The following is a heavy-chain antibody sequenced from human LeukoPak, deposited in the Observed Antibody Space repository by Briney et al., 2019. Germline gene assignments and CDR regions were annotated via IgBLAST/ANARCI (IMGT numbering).Heavy chain of an antibody. J-gene: IGHJ4*02. CDR1: GFTFSSYW. D-gene: IGHD1-26*01. CDR3: ARDKPRGSYYGSIFDS. Sequence: SGGSLRLSCEASGFTFSSYWMSWVRQAPGKGLEWVANIRDDGSEIYYVDSVKGRFTISRDNAKSSLFLQMNSLRAEDAAVYYCARDKPRGSYYGSIFDSWGQGTLVTVSS. CDR2: IRDDGSEI. V-gene: IGHV3-7*01.